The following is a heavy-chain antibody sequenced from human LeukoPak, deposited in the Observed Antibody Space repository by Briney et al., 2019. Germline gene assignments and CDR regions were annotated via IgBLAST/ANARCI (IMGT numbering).Heavy chain of an antibody. V-gene: IGHV3-23*01. J-gene: IGHJ4*02. CDR2: IVGGGETT. CDR3: AREENTAMVTGFDY. Sequence: GGSLRLSCAASGFPFSSYAMSWVRQAPGKGLEWVSAIVGGGETTFYADSVKGRFTISRDNSKNTLYLQINSLRAEDTAVYYCAREENTAMVTGFDYWGQGTLVTVSS. CDR1: GFPFSSYA. D-gene: IGHD5-18*01.